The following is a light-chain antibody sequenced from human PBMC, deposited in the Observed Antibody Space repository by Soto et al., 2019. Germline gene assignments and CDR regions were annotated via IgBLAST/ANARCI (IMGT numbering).Light chain of an antibody. CDR3: SSYTSRNTLA. V-gene: IGLV2-14*03. CDR2: EVT. CDR1: SSDVGGYNF. J-gene: IGLJ2*01. Sequence: QSVLTQPAAVSGSPVQSITISCTGTSSDVGGYNFVSWYQQHPGKAPTLMIFEVTDRPSGVSNRFSGSKSGSTASLTISGLQAEDEADYYCSSYTSRNTLAFGGGTKLTV.